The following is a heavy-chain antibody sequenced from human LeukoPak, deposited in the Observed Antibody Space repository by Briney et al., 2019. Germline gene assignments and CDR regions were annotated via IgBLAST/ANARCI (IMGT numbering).Heavy chain of an antibody. CDR3: ARDLEGGYFDY. CDR2: IYYSGST. J-gene: IGHJ4*02. Sequence: SETLSLTCTVSGDSISSYYWSWIRQPPGKGLEWIGYIYYSGSTNYNPSLKSRVTISVDTSKNQFSLKLSSVTAADTAVYYCARDLEGGYFDYWGQGTLVTVSS. CDR1: GDSISSYY. D-gene: IGHD1-1*01. V-gene: IGHV4-59*01.